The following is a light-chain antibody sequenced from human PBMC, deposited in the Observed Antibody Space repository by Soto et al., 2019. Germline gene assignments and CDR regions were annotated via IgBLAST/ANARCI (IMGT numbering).Light chain of an antibody. CDR1: QGIRND. CDR2: AAS. J-gene: IGKJ2*01. Sequence: AIQMTQSPSSLSASVGDRVTIACRASQGIRNDLGWYQQKPGKAPKLLIYAASSLQSGVPSRFSGGGSDTDFTLTISSLQPEDFATYYCLQYHSYPNTFGQGTKLEIK. CDR3: LQYHSYPNT. V-gene: IGKV1-6*01.